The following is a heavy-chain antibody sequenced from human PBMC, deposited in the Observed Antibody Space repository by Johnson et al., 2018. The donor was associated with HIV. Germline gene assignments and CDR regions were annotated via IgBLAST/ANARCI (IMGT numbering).Heavy chain of an antibody. CDR2: IYSGGKT. V-gene: IGHV3-66*01. CDR3: AKEGRGGAFDI. Sequence: VQLVESGGDLVQPGGSLRLSCAASGFTVSSNYMSWVRQAPGKGLEWVSVIYSGGKTYYADSVKGRFTISRDNSKNTLYLQMNSLRAEDTAVYYCAKEGRGGAFDIWGQGTMVTVSS. CDR1: GFTVSSNY. D-gene: IGHD2-15*01. J-gene: IGHJ3*02.